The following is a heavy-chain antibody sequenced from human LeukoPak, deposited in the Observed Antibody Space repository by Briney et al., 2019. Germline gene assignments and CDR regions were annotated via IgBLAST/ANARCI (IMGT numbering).Heavy chain of an antibody. D-gene: IGHD3-10*01. CDR3: ARDLGGAYGF. V-gene: IGHV4-34*01. Sequence: SETLSLTCAVYGGSFSGYYWSWIRQPPGKGLEWIGEINHSGSTNYNPSLKSRVTISVDTSKNQFSLKLSSVTAADTAVYYCARDLGGAYGFWGQGTLVTVSS. CDR2: INHSGST. J-gene: IGHJ4*02. CDR1: GGSFSGYY.